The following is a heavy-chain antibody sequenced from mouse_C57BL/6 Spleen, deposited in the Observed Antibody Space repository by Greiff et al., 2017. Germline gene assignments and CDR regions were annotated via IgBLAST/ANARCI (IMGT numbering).Heavy chain of an antibody. J-gene: IGHJ2*01. CDR2: IDPSDSET. V-gene: IGHV1-52*01. CDR3: ARSLFDY. Sequence: VKQRPIQGLEWIGNIDPSDSETHYNQKFKDKATLTVDKSSSTAYMQLSSLTSEDSAVYYCARSLFDYWGQGTTLTVSS.